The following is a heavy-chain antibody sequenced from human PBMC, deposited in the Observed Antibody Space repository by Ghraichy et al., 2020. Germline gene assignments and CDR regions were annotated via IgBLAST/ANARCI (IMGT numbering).Heavy chain of an antibody. CDR1: GFTFSNSA. D-gene: IGHD3-10*01. CDR2: ISGSGGST. V-gene: IGHV3-23*01. Sequence: GGSLRLSCAASGFTFSNSAMMWVRQAPGKGLDWVSSISGSGGSTYYVDSVKGRFTISRDNSKNTLYLQMNSLRADDTAVYYCAKDLWFYYWGQGTLVTVSS. CDR3: AKDLWFYY. J-gene: IGHJ4*02.